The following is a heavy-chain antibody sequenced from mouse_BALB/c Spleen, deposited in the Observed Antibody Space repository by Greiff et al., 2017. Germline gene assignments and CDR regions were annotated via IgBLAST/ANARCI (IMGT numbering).Heavy chain of an antibody. CDR2: ISSGGST. D-gene: IGHD2-10*01. CDR1: GFTFSSYA. V-gene: IGHV5-6-5*01. J-gene: IGHJ4*01. Sequence: EVKLVESGGGLVKPGGSLKLSCAASGFTFSSYAMSWVRQTPEKRLEWVASISSGGSTYYPDSVKGRFTISRDNARNILYLQMSSLRSEDTAMYYCARALTYYGNYGAMDYWGQGTSVTVSS. CDR3: ARALTYYGNYGAMDY.